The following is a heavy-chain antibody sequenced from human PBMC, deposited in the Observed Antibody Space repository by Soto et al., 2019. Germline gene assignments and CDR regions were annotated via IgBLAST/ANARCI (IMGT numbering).Heavy chain of an antibody. D-gene: IGHD3-16*01. J-gene: IGHJ6*02. CDR1: GGSISSGGYS. Sequence: KTSETLSLTCTVSGGSISSGGYSWSWIRQSPEKGLEWLGCIYPTGSTYYHPSLKSRVTISIDTSRNQFSLNLTSVTAADTAVYYCARAPQGPSPRWVLWGQGTTVTVSS. CDR2: IYPTGST. V-gene: IGHV4-30-2*06. CDR3: ARAPQGPSPRWVL.